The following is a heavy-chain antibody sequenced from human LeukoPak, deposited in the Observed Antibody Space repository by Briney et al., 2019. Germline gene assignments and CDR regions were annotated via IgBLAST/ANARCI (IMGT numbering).Heavy chain of an antibody. CDR2: ISGSGGST. Sequence: QTGGSLRLSCAASGFTFSSYAMSWGRQAPGNVLDWVSAISGSGGSTYYADSVKGRFTISRDNSKNTLYLQMNSLRAEDTAVYYCAKAEGGIAAAGLGAFGIWGQGTMVTVSS. D-gene: IGHD6-13*01. CDR1: GFTFSSYA. J-gene: IGHJ3*02. CDR3: AKAEGGIAAAGLGAFGI. V-gene: IGHV3-23*01.